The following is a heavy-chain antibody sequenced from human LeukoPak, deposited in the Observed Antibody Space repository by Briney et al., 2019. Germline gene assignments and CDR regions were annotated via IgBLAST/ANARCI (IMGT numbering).Heavy chain of an antibody. D-gene: IGHD3-22*01. CDR3: ARGRTEQNYYDSSGYYYYFDY. CDR1: GGSFSGYY. V-gene: IGHV4-34*01. J-gene: IGHJ4*02. CDR2: INHSGST. Sequence: PSETLSLTCAVYGGSFSGYYWSWIRQPPGEGLEWIGEINHSGSTNYNPSLKSRVTISVDTSKNQFSLKLSSVTAADTAVYYCARGRTEQNYYDSSGYYYYFDYWGQGTLVTVSS.